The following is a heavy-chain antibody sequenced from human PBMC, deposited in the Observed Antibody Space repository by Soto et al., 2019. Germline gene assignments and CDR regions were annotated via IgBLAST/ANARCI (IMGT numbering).Heavy chain of an antibody. J-gene: IGHJ4*02. Sequence: QVQLMESGGGVVQPGRSLRLSCAASGFSFSDYGMHWVRQAPGKGLEWVAVIWYDGSEKYYADSVKGRFTISRDNSKNTLYLQMNSLRVEDTALYYCARQSLGNIRLRGFDYWGQGGLVTVSS. CDR3: ARQSLGNIRLRGFDY. D-gene: IGHD1-1*01. CDR1: GFSFSDYG. V-gene: IGHV3-33*01. CDR2: IWYDGSEK.